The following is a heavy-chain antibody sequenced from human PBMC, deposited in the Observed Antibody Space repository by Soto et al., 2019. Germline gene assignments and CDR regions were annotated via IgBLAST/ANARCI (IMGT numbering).Heavy chain of an antibody. CDR3: AKMDYRSSRASPYCIDL. Sequence: ASVKVSRKASGYTFITYDINWVRQATGQGLEWVGWMNPNNGNTGYAQKFQGRVNMTRNTSISTAYMELSSLTPEDPAVYYWAKMDYRSSRASPYCIDLWGQGTLVTVSS. CDR1: GYTFITYD. J-gene: IGHJ4*03. CDR2: MNPNNGNT. V-gene: IGHV1-8*01. D-gene: IGHD2-15*01.